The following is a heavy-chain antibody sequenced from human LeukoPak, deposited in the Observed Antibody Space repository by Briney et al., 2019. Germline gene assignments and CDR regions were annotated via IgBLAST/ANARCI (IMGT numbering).Heavy chain of an antibody. D-gene: IGHD2-2*01. CDR2: ISGSGGST. Sequence: PGGSLRLSCAASGFTFSSYGMSWVRQAPGKGLEWVSAISGSGGSTYYAASVKGRFTISRDNSKNTLYLQMNRLRAEDTAVYYCAKASNIVVVPAAILHYWGQGTLVTVSS. J-gene: IGHJ4*02. V-gene: IGHV3-23*01. CDR3: AKASNIVVVPAAILHY. CDR1: GFTFSSYG.